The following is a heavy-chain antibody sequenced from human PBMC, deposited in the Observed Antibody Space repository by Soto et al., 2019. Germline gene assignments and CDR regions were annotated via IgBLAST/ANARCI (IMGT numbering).Heavy chain of an antibody. Sequence: SAPLSLTCAVSGYPISTGFNWAWIRQPPGKGLEWIGEINHSGSTNYNPSLKSRVTISVDTSKNQFSLKLSSVTAADTAVYYCASKAARRRRFDPWGQGTLVTVSS. D-gene: IGHD6-6*01. V-gene: IGHV4-38-2*01. J-gene: IGHJ5*02. CDR2: INHSGST. CDR1: GYPISTGFN. CDR3: ASKAARRRRFDP.